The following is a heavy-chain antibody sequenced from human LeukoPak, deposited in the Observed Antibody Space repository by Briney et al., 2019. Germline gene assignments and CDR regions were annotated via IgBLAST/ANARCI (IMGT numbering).Heavy chain of an antibody. Sequence: PGGSLRLSCAASGFTFSSYSMNWVRQAPGKGLEWVSSISSSSSYIYYADSVKGRFTISRDNSKNTLYLQMNSLRAEDTAVYYCAKEGRWLQSDYFDYWGQGTLVTVSS. CDR3: AKEGRWLQSDYFDY. CDR1: GFTFSSYS. J-gene: IGHJ4*02. CDR2: ISSSSSYI. V-gene: IGHV3-21*04. D-gene: IGHD5-12*01.